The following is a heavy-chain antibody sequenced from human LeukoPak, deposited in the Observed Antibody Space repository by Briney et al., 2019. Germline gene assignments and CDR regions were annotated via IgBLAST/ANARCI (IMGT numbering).Heavy chain of an antibody. V-gene: IGHV4-39*01. J-gene: IGHJ4*02. Sequence: SETLSLTCTVAGGSISSSSYYWGWIRQPPGNGLEWIGSIYYSASTYYNPSLKSRVTISVDTSKNQFSLKLSSVTAADTAVYYCARRHSGSYFDYWGQGTLVTVSS. CDR3: ARRHSGSYFDY. CDR2: IYYSAST. D-gene: IGHD1-26*01. CDR1: GGSISSSSYY.